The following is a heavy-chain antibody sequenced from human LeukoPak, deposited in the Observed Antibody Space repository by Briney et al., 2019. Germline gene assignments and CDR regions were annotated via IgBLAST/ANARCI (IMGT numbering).Heavy chain of an antibody. D-gene: IGHD6-6*01. CDR3: AGGVAARLYY. J-gene: IGHJ4*02. CDR2: IYYSGST. CDR1: GSSISSYY. V-gene: IGHV4-59*01. Sequence: PSETLSLTCTVSGSSISSYYWSWIRQPPGKGLEWIGYIYYSGSTNYNPSLKSRVTISVDTSKNQFSLKLSSVTAADTAVYYCAGGVAARLYYWGQGTLVTVSS.